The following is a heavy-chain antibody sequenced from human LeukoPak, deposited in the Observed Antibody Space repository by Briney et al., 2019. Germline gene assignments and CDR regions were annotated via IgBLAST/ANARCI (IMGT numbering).Heavy chain of an antibody. CDR1: GFTFSSYG. V-gene: IGHV3-33*06. CDR3: AKDLYSYGPDAFDI. D-gene: IGHD5-18*01. J-gene: IGHJ3*02. CDR2: IWYDGSNE. Sequence: GRSLRLSCAASGFTFSSYGMHWVRQAPGKGLEWVAVIWYDGSNEYYADSVKGRFTISRDNSKNTLYLQMNSLRAEDTAVYYCAKDLYSYGPDAFDIWGQGTMVTVSS.